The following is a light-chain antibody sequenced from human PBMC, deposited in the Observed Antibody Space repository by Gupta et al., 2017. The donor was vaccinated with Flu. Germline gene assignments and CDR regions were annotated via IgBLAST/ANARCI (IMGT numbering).Light chain of an antibody. J-gene: IGLJ1*01. Sequence: QSALTQPASVSGSPGQSITISCRGTSSDVGVYNYVSWYQQHPGKAPKLMIYEVSNRPSGVSNRFSGSKSGNTASLTISGLQAEDEADYYCSSFTSSSTYVFGTGTKVTVL. CDR1: SSDVGVYNY. CDR3: SSFTSSSTYV. CDR2: EVS. V-gene: IGLV2-14*01.